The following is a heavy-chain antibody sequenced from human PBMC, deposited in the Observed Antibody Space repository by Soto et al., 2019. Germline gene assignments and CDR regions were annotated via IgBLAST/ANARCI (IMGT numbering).Heavy chain of an antibody. V-gene: IGHV1-18*01. Sequence: QVQLVQSGAEVKKPGASVKVSCKASGYTFTNYGISWVRQAPGQGLEWMGWISAYNGNTNYAQKLQGRVTMTTDTSTSTAYQELRSLSSDDTAVYYSPREYYYGSGPWYWGQGPLVTVSS. D-gene: IGHD3-10*01. CDR3: PREYYYGSGPWY. CDR1: GYTFTNYG. CDR2: ISAYNGNT. J-gene: IGHJ4*02.